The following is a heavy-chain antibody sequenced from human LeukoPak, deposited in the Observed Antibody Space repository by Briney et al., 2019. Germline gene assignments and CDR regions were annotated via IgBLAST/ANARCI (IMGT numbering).Heavy chain of an antibody. CDR2: ISYDGSNK. D-gene: IGHD6-19*01. J-gene: IGHJ5*02. Sequence: PGGSLRLSCAASGFTFSSYAMHWVRQAPGKGLEWVAVISYDGSNKYYADSVKGRFTISRDNSKNTLYLQMNSLRAEDTAVYYCAKHSSGYNWFDPWGQGTLVTVSS. V-gene: IGHV3-30-3*01. CDR1: GFTFSSYA. CDR3: AKHSSGYNWFDP.